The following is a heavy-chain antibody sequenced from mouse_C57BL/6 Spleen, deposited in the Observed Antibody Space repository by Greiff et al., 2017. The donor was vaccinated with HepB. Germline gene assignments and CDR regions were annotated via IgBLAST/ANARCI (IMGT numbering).Heavy chain of an antibody. CDR3: TTNYYCDY. CDR1: GFNIKDDY. Sequence: VQLQQSGAELVRPGASVKLSCTASGFNIKDDYMHWVKQRPEQGLEWIGWIDPENGDTEYASKFQGKATITADTSSNTAYLQLSSLTSEDTAVYSCTTNYYCDYWGQGTTLTVSS. J-gene: IGHJ2*01. CDR2: IDPENGDT. V-gene: IGHV14-4*01.